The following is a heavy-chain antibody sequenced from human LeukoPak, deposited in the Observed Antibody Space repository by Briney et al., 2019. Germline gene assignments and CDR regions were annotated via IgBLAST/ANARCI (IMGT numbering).Heavy chain of an antibody. V-gene: IGHV5-10-1*01. Sequence: GESLKISCKGFGYSFTSYWISWVHQMPGKGLEWMGRIDPSDSYTNYSPSFQGHVTISADKSISTAYLQWSSLKASDTAMYYCARLGYCSSTSCYDFDYWGQGTLVTVSS. J-gene: IGHJ4*02. CDR2: IDPSDSYT. D-gene: IGHD2-2*01. CDR3: ARLGYCSSTSCYDFDY. CDR1: GYSFTSYW.